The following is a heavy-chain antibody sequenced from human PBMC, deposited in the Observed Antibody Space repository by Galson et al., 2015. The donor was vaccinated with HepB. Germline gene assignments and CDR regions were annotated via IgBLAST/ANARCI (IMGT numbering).Heavy chain of an antibody. V-gene: IGHV3-15*01. CDR2: IKSKTDGGTT. J-gene: IGHJ3*02. Sequence: SLRLSCAASGFTFSNAWMSWVRQAPGKGLEWVGRIKSKTDGGTTDYAAPVKGRFTISRDDSKNTLYLQMNSLKTEDTAVYYCTTDQRATYYDSPEDIWGQGTMVTVSS. CDR3: TTDQRATYYDSPEDI. CDR1: GFTFSNAW. D-gene: IGHD3-22*01.